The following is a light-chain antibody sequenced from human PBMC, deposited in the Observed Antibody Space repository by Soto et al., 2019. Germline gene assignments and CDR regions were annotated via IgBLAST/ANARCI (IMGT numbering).Light chain of an antibody. CDR1: NSNIGTNT. V-gene: IGLV1-44*01. J-gene: IGLJ2*01. CDR2: NTN. Sequence: QSVLTQPPSASGTPGQRVTISCSGSNSNIGTNTVDWYQQLPGTAPRLLIYNTNQRPSGVPDRFSGSKSGTSASLAISGLQSDDEAAYYCASWDDTLNGHLVFGGGTKLTVL. CDR3: ASWDDTLNGHLV.